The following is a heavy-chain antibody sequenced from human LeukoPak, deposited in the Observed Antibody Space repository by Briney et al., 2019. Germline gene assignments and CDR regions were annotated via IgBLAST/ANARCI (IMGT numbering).Heavy chain of an antibody. Sequence: SVKVSCKASGFTFSSSAVQWVRHARGRRLEWIGWIVVGSGNTNYAQKFQERVTITRDVSTSTAYMELTSLRSEDTAVYYCAAPSRIQLDYWGQGTLVTVSS. D-gene: IGHD5-18*01. CDR3: AAPSRIQLDY. J-gene: IGHJ4*02. V-gene: IGHV1-58*01. CDR2: IVVGSGNT. CDR1: GFTFSSSA.